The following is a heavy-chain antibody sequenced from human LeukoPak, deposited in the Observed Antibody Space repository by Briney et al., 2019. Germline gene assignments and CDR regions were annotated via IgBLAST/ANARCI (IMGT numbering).Heavy chain of an antibody. CDR1: GGSFSGYY. CDR2: INHSGST. CDR3: ARGPHYDYVWGSYRYNWFDP. Sequence: PSETLSLTCAVYGGSFSGYYWSWIRQPPGKGLEWIGEINHSGSTNYNPSLKSRVTISVDTSKNQFSLKLSSVTAADTAVYYCARGPHYDYVWGSYRYNWFDPWGQGTLVTVSS. D-gene: IGHD3-16*02. J-gene: IGHJ5*02. V-gene: IGHV4-34*01.